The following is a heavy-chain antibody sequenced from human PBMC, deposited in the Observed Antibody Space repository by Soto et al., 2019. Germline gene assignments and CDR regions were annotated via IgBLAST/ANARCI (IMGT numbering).Heavy chain of an antibody. V-gene: IGHV3-33*01. D-gene: IGHD6-19*01. CDR1: GFTFSSYG. Sequence: GGSLRLSCAASGFTFSSYGMHWVRQAPGKGLEWVAVIWYDGSNKYYADSVKGRFTISRDNSKNTLYLQMNSLRAEDTAVYYCARDLVVAVVPGYWGQGTLVPVSS. CDR2: IWYDGSNK. CDR3: ARDLVVAVVPGY. J-gene: IGHJ4*02.